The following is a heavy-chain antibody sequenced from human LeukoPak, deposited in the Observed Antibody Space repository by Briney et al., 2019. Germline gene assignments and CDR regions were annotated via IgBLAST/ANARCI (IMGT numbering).Heavy chain of an antibody. D-gene: IGHD3-10*01. CDR1: GYTFTGYY. J-gene: IGHJ5*02. CDR3: ARVIHGSGSYYRGWYDP. V-gene: IGHV1-2*02. CDR2: INPNSGAT. Sequence: ASVKVSCKASGYTFTGYYIHWVRQAPGQGLEWMGWINPNSGATHFAQNFQGRVTMTRDRSISTAYMELSRLTSDDTAVYYCARVIHGSGSYYRGWYDPWGQGTLVTVSS.